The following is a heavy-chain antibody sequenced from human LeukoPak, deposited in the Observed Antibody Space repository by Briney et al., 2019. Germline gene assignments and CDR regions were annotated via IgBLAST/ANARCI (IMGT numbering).Heavy chain of an antibody. CDR2: IYSGGST. Sequence: GGSLRLSCAASGFTVSSNYMSWVRQAPGKGLEWVSVIYSGGSTYYADSVKGRFTISRDNSKNTLYLQMNSLRAEDTAVYYCARDLMGCSSTSCYEWFDYWGQGTLVTVSS. CDR1: GFTVSSNY. V-gene: IGHV3-66*02. D-gene: IGHD2-2*01. CDR3: ARDLMGCSSTSCYEWFDY. J-gene: IGHJ4*02.